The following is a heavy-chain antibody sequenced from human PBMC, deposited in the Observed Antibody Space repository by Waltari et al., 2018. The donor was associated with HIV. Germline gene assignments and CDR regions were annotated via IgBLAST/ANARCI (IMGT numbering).Heavy chain of an antibody. J-gene: IGHJ6*02. Sequence: EVQLVESGGGLVQPGGSLRVSCAASGFTFSSYYLPWVRQAPGKGLGLVSRINSDGSNTIYADSVKGRFTISRDNAKNTLYLHMNSLRAEDTAVYYCARAWYDSGSLQRMDVWGQGTTVTVSS. CDR3: ARAWYDSGSLQRMDV. CDR2: INSDGSNT. CDR1: GFTFSSYY. D-gene: IGHD3-10*01. V-gene: IGHV3-74*01.